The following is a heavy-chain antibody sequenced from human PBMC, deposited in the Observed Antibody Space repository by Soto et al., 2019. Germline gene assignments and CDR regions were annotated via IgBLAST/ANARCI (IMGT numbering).Heavy chain of an antibody. D-gene: IGHD6-13*01. Sequence: QVQLQESGPGLVKPSQTLSLTCTVSGGSISSGDYYWSWIRQPPGKGLEWIGYIYYSGSTYYNPSLQSXXTISVDTSKNQFSLKLSSGTAADTAVYYCARERPDGSRLDPWGQGTLVTVSS. CDR3: ARERPDGSRLDP. V-gene: IGHV4-30-4*01. J-gene: IGHJ5*02. CDR2: IYYSGST. CDR1: GGSISSGDYY.